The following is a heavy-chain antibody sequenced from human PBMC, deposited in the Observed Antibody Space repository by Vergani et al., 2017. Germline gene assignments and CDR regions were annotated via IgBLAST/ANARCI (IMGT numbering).Heavy chain of an antibody. Sequence: EVQLVESGGGLVQPGGSLRLSCAASGFTFSSYSMNWVRQAPGKGLEWVSSISSSSSYIYYADSVKGRFTISRDNAKNSLYLQMNSLRAEDTAVYYCARDLPVYYDFWSGSKDAFDIWGQGTMVTVSS. V-gene: IGHV3-21*01. CDR3: ARDLPVYYDFWSGSKDAFDI. CDR1: GFTFSSYS. CDR2: ISSSSSYI. D-gene: IGHD3-3*01. J-gene: IGHJ3*02.